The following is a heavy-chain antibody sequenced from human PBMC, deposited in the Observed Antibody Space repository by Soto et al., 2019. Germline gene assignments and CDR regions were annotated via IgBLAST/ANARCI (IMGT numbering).Heavy chain of an antibody. D-gene: IGHD5-12*01. Sequence: VSVKVSWKTSGDSFSVYYIHWGRQAPGQGLEWMGWINPNGGVTKYAQKFRGRVTVTRDTSIRTVYMELSSLRSDDTAVYYCARESGGATATLDYYYFYMDVWGKGTTVTVSS. CDR1: GDSFSVYY. CDR3: ARESGGATATLDYYYFYMDV. V-gene: IGHV1-2*02. J-gene: IGHJ6*03. CDR2: INPNGGVT.